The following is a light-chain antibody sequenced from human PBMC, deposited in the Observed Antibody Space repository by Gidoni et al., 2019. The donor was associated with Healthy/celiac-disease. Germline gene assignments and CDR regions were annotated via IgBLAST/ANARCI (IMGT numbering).Light chain of an antibody. J-gene: IGKJ4*01. V-gene: IGKV1-33*01. Sequence: DLQMTQSPSSLSASVGDRVTITCQASQDISNYLDWYQQKPGKAPKLLIYDASNLETGVPSRFSGSGSGTDFTLTISSLQPEDIATYYCQQYDNLLALTFGGGTKLEIK. CDR3: QQYDNLLALT. CDR1: QDISNY. CDR2: DAS.